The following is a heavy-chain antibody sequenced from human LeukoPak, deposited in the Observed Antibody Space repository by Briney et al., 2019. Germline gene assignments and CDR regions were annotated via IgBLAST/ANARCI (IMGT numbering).Heavy chain of an antibody. CDR2: INPNSGGT. D-gene: IGHD5-24*01. CDR1: GYTFTGYY. CDR3: ARRRSLHDFYFDY. J-gene: IGHJ4*02. V-gene: IGHV1-2*02. Sequence: ASVKVSCKASGYTFTGYYMHWVRQAPGQGLEWMGWINPNSGGTKYAQKVQGRVTMTRDTSISTAYMELSRLRSDDTAVYYCARRRSLHDFYFDYWGQGTLVTVSS.